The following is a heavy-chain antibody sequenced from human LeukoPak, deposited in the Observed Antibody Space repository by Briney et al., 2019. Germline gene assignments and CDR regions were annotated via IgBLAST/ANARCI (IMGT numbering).Heavy chain of an antibody. Sequence: PSETLSLTCTVSGGSISSGGYYWSWIRQHPGKGLEWIGYIYYSGSTYYNPSLKSRVTISVDTSKNQFSLKLSSVTAADTAVYYCARVPFGIAAAGTPDYWGQGTLVTVSS. V-gene: IGHV4-31*03. CDR2: IYYSGST. CDR1: GGSISSGGYY. D-gene: IGHD6-13*01. CDR3: ARVPFGIAAAGTPDY. J-gene: IGHJ4*02.